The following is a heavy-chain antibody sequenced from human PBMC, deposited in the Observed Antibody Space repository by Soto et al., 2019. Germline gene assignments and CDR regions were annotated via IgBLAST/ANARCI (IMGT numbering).Heavy chain of an antibody. CDR3: GRGTTVTTLYYFDY. CDR1: GGSISSYY. CDR2: IYYSGST. D-gene: IGHD4-17*01. Sequence: SETLSLTCTVSGGSISSYYWSWIRQPPGKGLEWIGYIYYSGSTNYNPSLKSRVTISVDTSKNQFSLKLSSVTAADTAVYYCGRGTTVTTLYYFDYWGQGTLVTVSS. V-gene: IGHV4-59*01. J-gene: IGHJ4*02.